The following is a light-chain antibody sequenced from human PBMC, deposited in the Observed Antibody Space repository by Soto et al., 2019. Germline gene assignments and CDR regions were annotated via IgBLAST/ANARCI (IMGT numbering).Light chain of an antibody. CDR3: QQYNSYSAIT. J-gene: IGKJ4*01. CDR1: QSISNW. Sequence: DIQMTQSPSTLSASVGDRVTITCRASQSISNWLAWYQQKPGKAPKLLIYMASSLESGVPSRFSGSGSGTEFTLTISSLQPDDFATYYGQQYNSYSAITFGGGTKVEIK. V-gene: IGKV1-5*03. CDR2: MAS.